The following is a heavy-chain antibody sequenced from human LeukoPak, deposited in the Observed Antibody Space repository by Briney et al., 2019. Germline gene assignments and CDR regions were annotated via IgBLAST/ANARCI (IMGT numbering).Heavy chain of an antibody. Sequence: GASVKVSCKASGYXFTSYGISWVRQAPGQGLEWMGWISAYNGNTNYAQKLQGRVTVTTDTSTSTAYMELRSLRSDDTAVYYCARVPALWFGELSAVYYGMDVWGQGTTVTVSS. CDR3: ARVPALWFGELSAVYYGMDV. V-gene: IGHV1-18*01. J-gene: IGHJ6*02. CDR2: ISAYNGNT. D-gene: IGHD3-10*01. CDR1: GYXFTSYG.